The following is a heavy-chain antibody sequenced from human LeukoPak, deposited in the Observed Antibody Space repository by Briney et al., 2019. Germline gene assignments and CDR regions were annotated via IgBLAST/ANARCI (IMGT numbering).Heavy chain of an antibody. J-gene: IGHJ4*02. CDR1: GFTVSSNY. CDR2: IYSGGST. CDR3: ARVGYDILTGYYGYFDY. V-gene: IGHV3-53*01. D-gene: IGHD3-9*01. Sequence: GGSLRLSCAASGFTVSSNYMSWVRQAPGKGLEWVSVIYSGGSTYYADSVKGQFTISRDNSKNTLYLQMNSLRAEDTAVYYCARVGYDILTGYYGYFDYWGQGTLVTVSS.